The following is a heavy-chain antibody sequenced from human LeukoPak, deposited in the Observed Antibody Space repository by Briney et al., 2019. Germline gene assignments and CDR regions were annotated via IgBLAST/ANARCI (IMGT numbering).Heavy chain of an antibody. J-gene: IGHJ4*02. Sequence: SVKVSCKASGSTFSSYAISWVRKAPGQGLEWMGRIIPIFGTANYAQKFQGRVTITADKSTSTAYMELSSLRSEVTGVYYCARSDYYGSGSYPFDYWGQGTLVTVSS. CDR3: ARSDYYGSGSYPFDY. CDR1: GSTFSSYA. V-gene: IGHV1-69*06. D-gene: IGHD3-10*01. CDR2: IIPIFGTA.